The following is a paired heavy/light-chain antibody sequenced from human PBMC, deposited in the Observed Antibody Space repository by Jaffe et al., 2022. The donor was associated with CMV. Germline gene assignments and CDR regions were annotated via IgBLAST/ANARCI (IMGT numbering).Light chain of an antibody. J-gene: IGKJ4*01. CDR3: QQSYTTPLT. CDR2: SAS. V-gene: IGKV1-39*01. Sequence: DIQMTQSPSSLSASVGDRVTITCRTSQSIYNYVNWFQQKSGKAPKLLIYSASTLETGVPSRFSGSGSGTDFTLTISSLQPEDSARYFCQQSYTTPLTFGGGTKVEIK. CDR1: QSIYNY.
Heavy chain of an antibody. CDR3: ARSFKDVPDY. V-gene: IGHV4-31*03. Sequence: QVQLQESGPGLVKPSQTLSLTCSVSGGSISDGGYSWSWIRQHPGKDLEWIGYIFESGNTYYNPSLKSRVTISMDASKNQLSLNLRSMTAADTAVYYCARSFKDVPDYWGQGSLVTVSS. D-gene: IGHD2-15*01. CDR2: IFESGNT. J-gene: IGHJ4*02. CDR1: GGSISDGGYS.